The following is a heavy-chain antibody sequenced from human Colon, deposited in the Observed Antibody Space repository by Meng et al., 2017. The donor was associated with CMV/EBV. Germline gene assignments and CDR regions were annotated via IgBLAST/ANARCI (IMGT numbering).Heavy chain of an antibody. CDR1: GYTFSEYY. CDR2: INPNSGGT. D-gene: IGHD1-1*01. J-gene: IGHJ3*02. V-gene: IGHV1-2*02. CDR3: ARERTTTTQSAFAI. Sequence: ASVKVSCKASGYTFSEYYMEWLRQAPGQGLEWMGWINPNSGGTARARKFQGRVTLTRDTSTNTAYMELRSLRSDDTALYYCARERTTTTQSAFAIWGQGTKVTVSS.